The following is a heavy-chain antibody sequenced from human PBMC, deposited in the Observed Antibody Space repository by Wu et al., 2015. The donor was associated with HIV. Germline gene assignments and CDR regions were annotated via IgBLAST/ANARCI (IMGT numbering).Heavy chain of an antibody. CDR1: GGTFSSYA. Sequence: QVQLVQSGAEVKKPGSSVKVSCKASGGTFSSYAISWVRQAPGQGLEWMGWINPNSGGTNYAQKFQGRVTMTRDTSISTAYMELSRLRSDDTAVYYCARGSGXLPVYFDYWGQGTLVTVSS. CDR2: INPNSGGT. J-gene: IGHJ4*02. CDR3: ARGSGXLPVYFDY. D-gene: IGHD1-26*01. V-gene: IGHV1-2*02.